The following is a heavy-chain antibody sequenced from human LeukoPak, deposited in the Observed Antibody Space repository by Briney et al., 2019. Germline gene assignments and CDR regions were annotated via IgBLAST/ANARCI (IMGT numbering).Heavy chain of an antibody. D-gene: IGHD4-17*01. CDR1: GYTFTGYH. Sequence: EASVKVSCKASGYTFTGYHMHWVRRAPGQGLEWMGRINPNSGDTNYAQKFQGRVTMTRDTSISTAYLQWSSLKASDTAMYYCARQFYGDSDAFDIWGQGTMVTVSS. J-gene: IGHJ3*02. CDR2: INPNSGDT. CDR3: ARQFYGDSDAFDI. V-gene: IGHV1-2*06.